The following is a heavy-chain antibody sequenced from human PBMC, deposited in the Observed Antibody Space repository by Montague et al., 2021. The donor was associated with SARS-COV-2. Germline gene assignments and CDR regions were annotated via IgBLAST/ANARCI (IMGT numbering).Heavy chain of an antibody. Sequence: SLRLSCAASGFTFSDYYMFWIRQSPGKGLEYISYISGSTYTNYADSVKGRFTISRDNTKDSLFRQMNSLRAEDTAVYYCARGGSGYDSPLEYWGQGALVTVSS. CDR3: ARGGSGYDSPLEY. J-gene: IGHJ4*02. CDR1: GFTFSDYY. D-gene: IGHD6-25*01. CDR2: ISGSTYT. V-gene: IGHV3-11*06.